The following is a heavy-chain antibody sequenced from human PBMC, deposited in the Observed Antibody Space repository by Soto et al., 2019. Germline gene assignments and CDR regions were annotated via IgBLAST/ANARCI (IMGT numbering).Heavy chain of an antibody. CDR2: IYSGST. CDR1: GGSISSSSSY. J-gene: IGHJ4*02. D-gene: IGHD6-19*01. V-gene: IGHV4-39*01. CDR3: ANTRGIAVGGSFDY. Sequence: PSETLSLTCTVSGGSISSSSSYWGWIRQPPGKGLEWIGTIYSGSTYYNPSLKSRVTISVDTSKNQFSLKLSPVAAADTAIYFCANTRGIAVGGSFDYWGQGTLVTVSS.